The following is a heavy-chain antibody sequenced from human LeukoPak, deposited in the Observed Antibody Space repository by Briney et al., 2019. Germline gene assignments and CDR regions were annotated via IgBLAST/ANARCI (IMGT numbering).Heavy chain of an antibody. Sequence: GGSLRLSCAASGFTFSSYSMHWVRQAPGKGLEWVAVISYDGSNKYYADSVKGRFTISRDKSKNTMSLQMNRLRAEDTAVYYCARDGGKSHNYKYYYYGMDVWGQGTTVTVSS. V-gene: IGHV3-30*04. J-gene: IGHJ6*02. CDR1: GFTFSSYS. CDR3: ARDGGKSHNYKYYYYGMDV. D-gene: IGHD4-23*01. CDR2: ISYDGSNK.